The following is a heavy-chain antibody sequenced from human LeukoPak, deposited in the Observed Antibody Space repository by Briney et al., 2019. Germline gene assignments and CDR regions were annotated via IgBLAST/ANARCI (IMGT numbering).Heavy chain of an antibody. Sequence: GGSLRLSCAASGFTFSAYWMHWVRQAPGKGLVWVSRLNTDGSDTRYADSVQGRFTISRDNAMNTLYLQMNSLRAEDTAVYYCARSEAVAWSFDLWGRGTLVTVSS. CDR3: ARSEAVAWSFDL. CDR1: GFTFSAYW. V-gene: IGHV3-74*01. J-gene: IGHJ2*01. D-gene: IGHD6-19*01. CDR2: LNTDGSDT.